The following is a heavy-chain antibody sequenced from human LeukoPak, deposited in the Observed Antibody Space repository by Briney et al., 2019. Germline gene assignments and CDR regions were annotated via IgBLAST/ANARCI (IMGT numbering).Heavy chain of an antibody. CDR2: SNPNSGGT. CDR1: GYTFTVYY. V-gene: IGHV1-2*02. CDR3: ARRVRGDYVWGSYREYDAFDI. J-gene: IGHJ3*02. Sequence: ASVKLSCKSSGYTFTVYYMHWVRQAPGQGLEWMGWSNPNSGGTNYAQEFQGRVIMTRDTSISTAYVELSRLRSDDTAVYCCARRVRGDYVWGSYREYDAFDIWGQGTMVTVPS. D-gene: IGHD3-16*02.